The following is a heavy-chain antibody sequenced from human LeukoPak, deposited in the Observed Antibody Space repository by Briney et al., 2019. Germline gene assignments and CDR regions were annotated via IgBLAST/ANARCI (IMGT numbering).Heavy chain of an antibody. CDR1: GFTFSSCD. V-gene: IGHV3-13*05. Sequence: GGSLRLSCAASGFTFSSCDMHWVRQATGKGLEWVSAIGTAGDPYYPGSVKGRFTISRENAKNSLYLQMNSLRAGDTAVYYCARGSTMLRGVNWYFDLWGRGTLVTVSS. D-gene: IGHD3-10*01. J-gene: IGHJ2*01. CDR2: IGTAGDP. CDR3: ARGSTMLRGVNWYFDL.